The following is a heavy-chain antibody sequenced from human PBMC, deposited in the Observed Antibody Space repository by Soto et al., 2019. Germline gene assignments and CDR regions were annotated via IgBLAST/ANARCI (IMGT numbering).Heavy chain of an antibody. CDR2: MYYGGRT. J-gene: IGHJ5*02. D-gene: IGHD2-15*01. CDR3: ARGTPSPLIVRSSRGPWFDP. V-gene: IGHV4-59*08. CDR1: GGFISNYY. Sequence: SDTLSLTCTISGGFISNYYCIWVRQSPCKGLEWIGYMYYGGRTNYNPSLKSRVTISVDTSKMQVSLKLSSVTAADTAVYFCARGTPSPLIVRSSRGPWFDPWGQGTLVTVSS.